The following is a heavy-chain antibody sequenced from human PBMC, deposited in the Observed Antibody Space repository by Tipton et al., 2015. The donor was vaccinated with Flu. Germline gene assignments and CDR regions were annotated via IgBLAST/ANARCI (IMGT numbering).Heavy chain of an antibody. J-gene: IGHJ4*02. V-gene: IGHV3-11*04. CDR3: ATLTGDDY. D-gene: IGHD7-27*01. CDR2: ISTSGTTI. Sequence: AGLVKPSETLSLTCAVYGGTFSGYYWTWIRQPPGKGLESVSYISTSGTTIYYADSVKGRFTISRDNAKNSLYLQLNSLRAEDTAVYYCATLTGDDYWGLGNLVTVSS. CDR1: GGTFSGYY.